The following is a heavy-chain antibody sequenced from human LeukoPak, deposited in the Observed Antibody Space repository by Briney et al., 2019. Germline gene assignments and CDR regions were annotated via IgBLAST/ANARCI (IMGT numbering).Heavy chain of an antibody. Sequence: SETLSLTCAVYGGSFSGYYWSWIRQPPGKGLEWIGEINHSGSTNYNPSLKSRVTISVDTSKNQFSLKLSSVTAADTAVYYCARKQNYYFDYWDQGTLVAVSS. CDR1: GGSFSGYY. CDR2: INHSGST. V-gene: IGHV4-34*01. J-gene: IGHJ4*02. CDR3: ARKQNYYFDY. D-gene: IGHD1-7*01.